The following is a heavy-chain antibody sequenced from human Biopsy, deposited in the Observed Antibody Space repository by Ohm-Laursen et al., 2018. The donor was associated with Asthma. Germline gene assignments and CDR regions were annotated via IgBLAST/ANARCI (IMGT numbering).Heavy chain of an antibody. V-gene: IGHV3-9*01. CDR1: GFSFYVYA. CDR3: VKDIRGQLWGFDS. D-gene: IGHD6-13*01. CDR2: GSWNSVSI. Sequence: SLTLSCTSSGFSFYVYAMHWVWHAPGKGLERVSGGSWNSVSIDYAHSVKGRFTISTVNAKNSLYLQMHSLRGADTVLYYCVKDIRGQLWGFDSWGQGTLVTVSS. J-gene: IGHJ4*02.